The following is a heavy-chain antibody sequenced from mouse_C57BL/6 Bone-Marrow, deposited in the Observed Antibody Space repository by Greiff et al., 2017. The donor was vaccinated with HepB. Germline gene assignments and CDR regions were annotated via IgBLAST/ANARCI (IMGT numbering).Heavy chain of an antibody. CDR3: TTSYYGIKGYAMDY. CDR1: GFNIKDDY. V-gene: IGHV14-4*01. J-gene: IGHJ4*01. CDR2: IDPENGDT. Sequence: VQLQQSGAELVRPGASVKLSCTASGFNIKDDYMHWVKQRPEQGLEWIGWIDPENGDTEYASKFQGKATITADTSSNTAYLQLSSLTSEDTAVYYCTTSYYGIKGYAMDYWGQGTSVTVSS. D-gene: IGHD2-10*01.